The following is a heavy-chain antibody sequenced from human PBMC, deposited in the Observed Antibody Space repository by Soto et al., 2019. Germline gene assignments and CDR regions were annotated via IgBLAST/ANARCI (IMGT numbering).Heavy chain of an antibody. D-gene: IGHD6-19*01. J-gene: IGHJ5*02. CDR2: IIPILGIA. CDR3: ASKYSSGWYEP. V-gene: IGHV1-69*02. Sequence: QVQLVQSGAEEKKPGASVKVSCKASGGTFSSYTISWVRQAPGQGLEWMGRIIPILGIANYAQKFQGRVTITADKSTSTAYMELSSLRSEDTAVYYCASKYSSGWYEPWGQGTLVTVSS. CDR1: GGTFSSYT.